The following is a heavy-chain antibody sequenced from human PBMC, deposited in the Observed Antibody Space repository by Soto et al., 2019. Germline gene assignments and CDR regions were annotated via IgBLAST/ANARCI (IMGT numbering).Heavy chain of an antibody. Sequence: PSETMSLTCSVSGGSITSGCYCWTWIRQHPVKGLEWMGHIYYSGSTSYNPSLKSRVTISIDTSKNQFSLKLTSVTAADTAVYYCARRYSSSFDYWGQGTLVTVSS. D-gene: IGHD6-13*01. CDR3: ARRYSSSFDY. CDR1: GGSITSGCYC. V-gene: IGHV4-31*03. J-gene: IGHJ4*02. CDR2: IYYSGST.